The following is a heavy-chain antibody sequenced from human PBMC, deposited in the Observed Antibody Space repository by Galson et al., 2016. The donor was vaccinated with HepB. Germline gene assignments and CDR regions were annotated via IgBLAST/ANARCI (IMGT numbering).Heavy chain of an antibody. D-gene: IGHD3-10*01. V-gene: IGHV3-23*01. CDR2: IDHSGGST. Sequence: SLRLSCAASGFTFSSYALSWVRQAPGKGLEWVSVIDHSGGSTYYIGSVKGRFTISRDNSKNTLYLQMSSLRAEDTAVYYCARPRGKGGYYYYMDVWGKGTTVTVSS. CDR3: ARPRGKGGYYYYMDV. J-gene: IGHJ6*03. CDR1: GFTFSSYA.